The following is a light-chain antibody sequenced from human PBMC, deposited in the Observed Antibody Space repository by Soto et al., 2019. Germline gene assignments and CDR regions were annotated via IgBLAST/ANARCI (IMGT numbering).Light chain of an antibody. CDR3: QQYGSSPGLFT. Sequence: DAVLTQSPLSLPVTLGQPASISCRSSEGLVYSDGNTYLNWFQQRPGQSPRRLIYQVSNRDSGVPDRFSGSGSGTDFTLKISRVEAEDVGVYYCQQYGSSPGLFTFGPGTKVDIK. CDR2: QVS. V-gene: IGKV2-30*01. CDR1: EGLVYSDGNTY. J-gene: IGKJ3*01.